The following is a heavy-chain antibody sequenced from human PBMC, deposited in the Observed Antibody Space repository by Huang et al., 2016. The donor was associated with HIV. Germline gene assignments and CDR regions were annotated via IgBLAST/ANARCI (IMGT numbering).Heavy chain of an antibody. D-gene: IGHD3-3*01. CDR3: ARQWTILEWLLGLDV. Sequence: QMQLQQRGAGLLKPSETLSLTCGVSGGSFTGNYLTWIRQAPGKGLEGIGEVNDSGATNYSPSLKGRVTISLDKSNRELSLNLRSVTAADTAVYYCARQWTILEWLLGLDVWGQGTTVIVSS. CDR2: VNDSGAT. V-gene: IGHV4-34*02. J-gene: IGHJ6*02. CDR1: GGSFTGNY.